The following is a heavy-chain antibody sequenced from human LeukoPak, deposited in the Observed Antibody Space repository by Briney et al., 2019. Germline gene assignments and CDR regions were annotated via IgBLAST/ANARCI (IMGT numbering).Heavy chain of an antibody. V-gene: IGHV4-39*07. Sequence: SETLALTCSVSGGSISSTSHYWGWIRQPPGKGLEWIGTIYYSGSTYYNPSLKSRVTMSVDTSRNQFSLKLTSVTAADTAVYYCAKVQEANWGSGNWFDPWGQGTLVTVSS. D-gene: IGHD7-27*01. CDR3: AKVQEANWGSGNWFDP. CDR1: GGSISSTSHY. CDR2: IYYSGST. J-gene: IGHJ5*02.